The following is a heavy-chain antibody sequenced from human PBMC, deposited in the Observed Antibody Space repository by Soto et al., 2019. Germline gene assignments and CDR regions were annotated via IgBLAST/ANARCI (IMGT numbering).Heavy chain of an antibody. CDR2: ISAYNGNT. CDR1: GYTYTSYG. CDR3: ARAPRGGRPQYYFEF. D-gene: IGHD3-10*01. Sequence: ASVKVARKASGYTYTSYGISWVRQAPGQGLEWMGWISAYNGNTNYAQKLQGRVTMTTDTSTSTVYMELRSLRSDDTAVYYCARAPRGGRPQYYFEFWGQGTLVTVSS. V-gene: IGHV1-18*04. J-gene: IGHJ4*02.